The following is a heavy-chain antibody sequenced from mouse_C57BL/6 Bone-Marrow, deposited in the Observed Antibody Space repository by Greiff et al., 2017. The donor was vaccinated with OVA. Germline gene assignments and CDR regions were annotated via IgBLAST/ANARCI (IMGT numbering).Heavy chain of an antibody. D-gene: IGHD1-1*01. CDR3: ARGRYYYGSSADWDFEV. CDR2: ISSGSSTI. V-gene: IGHV5-17*01. J-gene: IGHJ1*03. CDR1: GFTFSDYG. Sequence: EVQLVESGGGLVKPGGSLKLSCAASGFTFSDYGMHWVRQAPEKGLEWVAYISSGSSTIYYADTVKGRFTISRDNAKNTLFLQMTSLRSEDTAMYYCARGRYYYGSSADWDFEVWGTGTTVTVAS.